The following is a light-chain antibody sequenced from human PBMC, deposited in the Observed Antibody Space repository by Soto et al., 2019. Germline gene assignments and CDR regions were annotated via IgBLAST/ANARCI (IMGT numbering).Light chain of an antibody. V-gene: IGKV3-20*01. CDR1: QSVSSSY. CDR2: GSS. Sequence: EIVLTQSPGTLSLSPGERATLSYRASQSVSSSYLAWYQQKPGQAPRLLIYGSSSRATGIPDRFTCSGSGTEFTLTISRLEPEDFAVFYCHQYGSSPQTFGQGTKVDIK. J-gene: IGKJ1*01. CDR3: HQYGSSPQT.